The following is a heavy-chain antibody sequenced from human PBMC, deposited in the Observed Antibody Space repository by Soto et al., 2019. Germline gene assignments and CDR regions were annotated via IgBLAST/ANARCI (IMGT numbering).Heavy chain of an antibody. CDR1: GFTFSSYG. J-gene: IGHJ4*02. CDR2: IWYNGGNQ. D-gene: IGHD6-13*01. CDR3: ARPTYSSTWDGVYFDY. V-gene: IGHV3-33*01. Sequence: GGSLRLSCAASGFTFSSYGMHWVRQTPGKGLEWVAVIWYNGGNQYYADSVKGRFTISRDNSKNTLYLQMNSLRAEDTAVYYCARPTYSSTWDGVYFDYWGQGTQVTVSS.